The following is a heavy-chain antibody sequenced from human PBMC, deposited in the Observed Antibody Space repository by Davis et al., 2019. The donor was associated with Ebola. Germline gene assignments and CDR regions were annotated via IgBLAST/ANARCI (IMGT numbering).Heavy chain of an antibody. V-gene: IGHV3-74*01. CDR1: GFTFSSYW. Sequence: GESLKISCAASGFTFSSYWMNRVRQAPGKGLEWVSGINSDGSSTSYADSVKGRFTISRDNAKNTLYLQMNSLRAEDTAVYYCGGYYWGQGTLVTVSS. J-gene: IGHJ4*02. CDR2: INSDGSST. D-gene: IGHD3-16*01. CDR3: GGYY.